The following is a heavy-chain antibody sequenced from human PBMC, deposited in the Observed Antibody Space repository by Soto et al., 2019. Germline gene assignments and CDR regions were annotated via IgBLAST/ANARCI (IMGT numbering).Heavy chain of an antibody. V-gene: IGHV4-39*01. CDR2: IYYSGST. J-gene: IGHJ4*02. D-gene: IGHD1-26*01. Sequence: QLQLQESGPGLVKPSETLSLTCTVSGGSISSSSYYWGWIRQPPGKGLEWIGSIYYSGSTYYNPSLKSRVTISVDTSKNQFSLKLSSVTAADTAVYYCARPGSPRIYGPGGYFDYWGQGTLVTVSS. CDR1: GGSISSSSYY. CDR3: ARPGSPRIYGPGGYFDY.